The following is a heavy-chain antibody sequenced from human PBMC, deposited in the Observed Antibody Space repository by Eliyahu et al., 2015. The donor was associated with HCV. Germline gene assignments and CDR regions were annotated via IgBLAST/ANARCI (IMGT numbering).Heavy chain of an antibody. D-gene: IGHD6-19*01. V-gene: IGHV3-9*01. J-gene: IGHJ4*02. Sequence: EVQLVESGGGLVQPGRSLRLSCAASGFTFDDYAMHWVRQAPGKGLEWVSGISWNSGSIGYADSVKGRFTISRDNAKNSLYLQMNSLRAEDTALYYCAKVLLPYRAVSGWYYFDYWGQGTLVTVSS. CDR2: ISWNSGSI. CDR1: GFTFDDYA. CDR3: AKVLLPYRAVSGWYYFDY.